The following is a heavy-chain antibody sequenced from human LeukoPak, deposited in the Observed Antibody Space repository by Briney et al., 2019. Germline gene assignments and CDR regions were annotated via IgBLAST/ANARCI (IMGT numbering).Heavy chain of an antibody. V-gene: IGHV3-23*01. CDR3: VAPYGSSYC. CDR1: GFPLSRFG. D-gene: IGHD6-13*01. J-gene: IGHJ4*02. CDR2: IPGGSGGST. Sequence: PGGSLRLSCAASGFPLSRFGMSWVRQAPGKGLEWVSAIPGGSGGSTYYADSVKGRFSISRDNSKDTVFLQMTSLRAEDTAVYYCVAPYGSSYCWGQGTLVTVSS.